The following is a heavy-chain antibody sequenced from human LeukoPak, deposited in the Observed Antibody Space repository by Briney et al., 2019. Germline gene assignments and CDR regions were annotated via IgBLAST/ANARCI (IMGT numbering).Heavy chain of an antibody. V-gene: IGHV3-74*01. CDR2: IDAEGTTT. D-gene: IGHD3-22*01. J-gene: IGHJ4*02. Sequence: GGSLRLYCAASGFTFRTYWMHWVRQAPGKGLVWVSRIDAEGTTTTYADSVKGRFTISRDNAKNTLYLQMNSLRAEDTAVYYCARRYHYDSSGYQFDYWGQGTLVTVSS. CDR3: ARRYHYDSSGYQFDY. CDR1: GFTFRTYW.